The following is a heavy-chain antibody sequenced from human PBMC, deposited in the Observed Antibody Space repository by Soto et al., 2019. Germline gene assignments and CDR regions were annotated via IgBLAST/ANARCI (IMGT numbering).Heavy chain of an antibody. V-gene: IGHV3-23*01. J-gene: IGHJ4*02. CDR1: GFTFDSYA. CDR2: ITDVGADT. D-gene: IGHD3-22*01. Sequence: GGSLRLSCAASGFTFDSYAISWVRQAPGEGLEWVSTITDVGADTYYADSVKGRFTISRDNSKSTLSLQMNTMRAEDTAVYYCARGGGGYYQFDCWGQGTLVTVSS. CDR3: ARGGGGYYQFDC.